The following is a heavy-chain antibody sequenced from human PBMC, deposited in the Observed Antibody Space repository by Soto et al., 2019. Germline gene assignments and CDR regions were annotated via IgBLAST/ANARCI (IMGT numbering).Heavy chain of an antibody. V-gene: IGHV4-30-4*01. Sequence: PSETLSLTCTVSGGSISSGDDYWNWIRQPPGKGLEWIGYIFYSGTTSYNPSLKSRITISVDTSKNQFSLKLSSVTAADTAVYYCAKGGEWFGPWGQGTLGTYPQ. CDR2: IFYSGTT. J-gene: IGHJ5*02. CDR3: AKGGEWFGP. CDR1: GGSISSGDDY.